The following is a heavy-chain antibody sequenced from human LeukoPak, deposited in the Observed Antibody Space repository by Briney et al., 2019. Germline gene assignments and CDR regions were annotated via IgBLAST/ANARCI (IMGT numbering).Heavy chain of an antibody. CDR2: ISGSGGST. CDR1: GFTFSSYG. J-gene: IGHJ4*02. V-gene: IGHV3-23*01. D-gene: IGHD3-10*01. CDR3: AKYLAGSGLYYFDY. Sequence: GGSLRLSCAASGFTFSSYGMSWVRQAPGKGLEWVSAISGSGGSTYYADSVKGRFTISRDNSKNTLYLQMNSLRAEDTAVYYCAKYLAGSGLYYFDYWGQGTLVTVSS.